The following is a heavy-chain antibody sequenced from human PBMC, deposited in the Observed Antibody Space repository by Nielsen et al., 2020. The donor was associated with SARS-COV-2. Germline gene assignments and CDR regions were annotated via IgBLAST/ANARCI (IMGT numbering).Heavy chain of an antibody. J-gene: IGHJ3*01. CDR2: INFDGTGT. CDR3: ARDGVVGSTNTFDV. V-gene: IGHV3-74*01. CDR1: GFTFTAYW. D-gene: IGHD1-26*01. Sequence: GESLKISCTASGFTFTAYWMHWVRQAPGKGLTWVSHINFDGTGTSYADSVKGRFTISRDNAKNTVYLQMNSLRAEDTAVYYCARDGVVGSTNTFDVWGRGTVVTVSS.